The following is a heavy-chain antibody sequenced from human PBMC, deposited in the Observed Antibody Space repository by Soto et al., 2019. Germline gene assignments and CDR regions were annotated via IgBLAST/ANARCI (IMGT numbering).Heavy chain of an antibody. Sequence: PGGSLRLSCAASGFTFDDYAMHWVRQAPGKGLEWVSGISWNSGSIGYADSVKGRFTISRDNAKNSLYLQMNSLRAEDTALYYCAKDMGPSLYYYGMDVWGQGTTVTVSS. CDR3: AKDMGPSLYYYGMDV. D-gene: IGHD6-6*01. J-gene: IGHJ6*02. CDR2: ISWNSGSI. CDR1: GFTFDDYA. V-gene: IGHV3-9*01.